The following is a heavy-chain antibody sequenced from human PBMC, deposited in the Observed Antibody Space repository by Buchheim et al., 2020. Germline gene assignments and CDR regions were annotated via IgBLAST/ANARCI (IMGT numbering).Heavy chain of an antibody. CDR3: ARSLFDY. CDR2: INDSGNT. J-gene: IGHJ4*02. Sequence: QVQLQQWGAGLLEPSETLSLTCAVYGGSFSGYYWGWIRQPPGKGLEWIGEINDSGNTNYNPSLKSRVTISLDTSKNQFSLRLNSVTAADTAVYYCARSLFDYWGQGTL. V-gene: IGHV4-34*01. CDR1: GGSFSGYY.